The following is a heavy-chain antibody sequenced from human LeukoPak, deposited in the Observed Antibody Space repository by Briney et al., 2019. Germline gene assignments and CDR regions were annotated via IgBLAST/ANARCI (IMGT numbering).Heavy chain of an antibody. CDR1: GGSISSSGYY. D-gene: IGHD2-2*02. Sequence: PSETLSLTCTVSGGSISSSGYYWGWSRQPPGKGLEWIGTIYYSGSTYHNPSLKSRVTISVDTSKNQFSLKLSSVTAADTAVYYCARGVVVVPAAINRFDPWGQGTLVTVSS. CDR3: ARGVVVVPAAINRFDP. J-gene: IGHJ5*02. CDR2: IYYSGST. V-gene: IGHV4-39*07.